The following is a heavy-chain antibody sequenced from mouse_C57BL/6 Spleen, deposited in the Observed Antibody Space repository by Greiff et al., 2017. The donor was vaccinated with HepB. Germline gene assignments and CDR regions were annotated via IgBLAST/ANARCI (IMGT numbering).Heavy chain of an antibody. D-gene: IGHD1-1*01. Sequence: VQLQQSGAELVKPGASVKLSCKASGYTFTEYTIHWVKQRSGQGLEWIGWFYPGSGSIKYNEKFKDKATLTADKSSSTVYMELSRLTSEDSAVYFLARHEDRGITTVEGYAMDYWGQGTSVTVSS. CDR1: GYTFTEYT. V-gene: IGHV1-62-2*01. CDR2: FYPGSGSI. CDR3: ARHEDRGITTVEGYAMDY. J-gene: IGHJ4*01.